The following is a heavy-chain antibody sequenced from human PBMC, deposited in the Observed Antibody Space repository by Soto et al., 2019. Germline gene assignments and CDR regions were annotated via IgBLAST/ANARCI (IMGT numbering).Heavy chain of an antibody. CDR1: VYTFTSYG. CDR3: ARQPNYDFWSGYRNWFDP. Sequence: ASVKVSCKASVYTFTSYGISWVRQAPGQGLEWMGWISAYNGNTNYAQKLQGRVTMTTDTSTSTAYMELRSLRSDDTAVYYCARQPNYDFWSGYRNWFDPWGQGTLVTVSS. J-gene: IGHJ5*02. D-gene: IGHD3-3*01. CDR2: ISAYNGNT. V-gene: IGHV1-18*01.